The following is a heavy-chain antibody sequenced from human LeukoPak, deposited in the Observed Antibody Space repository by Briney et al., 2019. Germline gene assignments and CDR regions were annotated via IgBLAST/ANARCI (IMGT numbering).Heavy chain of an antibody. CDR1: GGSIRSSYYY. V-gene: IGHV4-39*07. J-gene: IGHJ6*02. Sequence: PSETLSLTCTVSGGSIRSSYYYWGWIRQPPGKGLEWIGSIYDSGSTNYNPSLKSRVTISVDKSKNQFSLKLSSVTAADTAVYYCARRPLPDPAAESFYYYYYGMDVWGQGTTVTVSS. CDR3: ARRPLPDPAAESFYYYYYGMDV. CDR2: IYDSGST. D-gene: IGHD1-14*01.